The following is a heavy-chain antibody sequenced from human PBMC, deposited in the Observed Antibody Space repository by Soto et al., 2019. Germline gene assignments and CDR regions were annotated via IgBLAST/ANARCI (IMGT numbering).Heavy chain of an antibody. D-gene: IGHD2-2*01. J-gene: IGHJ3*02. CDR2: IYYSGST. Sequence: QVQLQESGPGLVKPSETLSLTCTGGSISSSTYYWGWIRQPPGKGLEWIGSIYYSGSTYYNPSLKSRVTISVDTSKNQFSLKLSSVTAADTAVYYCARYQMLLRTFDIWGQGTMVTVSS. V-gene: IGHV4-39*01. CDR1: GSISSSTYY. CDR3: ARYQMLLRTFDI.